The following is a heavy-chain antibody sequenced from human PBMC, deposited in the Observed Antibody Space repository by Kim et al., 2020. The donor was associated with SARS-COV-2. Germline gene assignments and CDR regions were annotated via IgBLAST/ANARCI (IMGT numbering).Heavy chain of an antibody. CDR3: ARGQRGYSYGFDY. D-gene: IGHD5-18*01. J-gene: IGHJ4*02. V-gene: IGHV4-34*01. Sequence: YNPSLKSRVTISVDTSKNQFSLKLSSVTAADTAVYYCARGQRGYSYGFDYWGQGTLVTVSS.